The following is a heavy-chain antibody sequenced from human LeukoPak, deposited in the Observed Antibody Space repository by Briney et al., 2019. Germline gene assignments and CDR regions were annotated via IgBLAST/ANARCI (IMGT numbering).Heavy chain of an antibody. CDR1: DFSFSTYA. CDR2: ISASNGRT. Sequence: QLGGSLRLSCAASDFSFSTYAMTWVRPAPGKGLEWVSGISASNGRTYYADPVRGRFTISRDNSKNTLYLQMNSLRAEDTAVYYCAKSASSSSWYYFDYWGQGALVTVSS. J-gene: IGHJ4*02. D-gene: IGHD6-13*01. V-gene: IGHV3-23*01. CDR3: AKSASSSSWYYFDY.